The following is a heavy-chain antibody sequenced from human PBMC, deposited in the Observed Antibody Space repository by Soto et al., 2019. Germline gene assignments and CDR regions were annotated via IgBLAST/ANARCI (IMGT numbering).Heavy chain of an antibody. V-gene: IGHV1-18*01. CDR1: GYTFTSYG. J-gene: IGHJ4*02. CDR2: ISTYNIDT. CDR3: ARGGFAYGYLDF. Sequence: QVHLVQSGAEVKKPGASLKVSCKTSGYTFTSYGIVWVRQAPGQGLEWMGWISTYNIDTKYAQKFKGRVTMSTDTSTTTAYMELTSLTSDDTAMYYCARGGFAYGYLDFWGQGTLATASS. D-gene: IGHD5-18*01.